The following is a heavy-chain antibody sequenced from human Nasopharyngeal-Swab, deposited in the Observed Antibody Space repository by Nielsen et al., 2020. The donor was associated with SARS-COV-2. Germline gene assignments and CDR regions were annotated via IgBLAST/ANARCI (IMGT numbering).Heavy chain of an antibody. CDR2: IWYAGSNK. Sequence: GESLKISCAASGFTFSSYGMHWVRQAPGKGLEWVAVIWYAGSNKYYADSVKGRFTISRDNSKNTLYLQMNSLRAEDTAVYYCARDGAPGDSGSYYGMDVWGQGTTVTVSS. V-gene: IGHV3-33*01. J-gene: IGHJ6*02. D-gene: IGHD1-26*01. CDR3: ARDGAPGDSGSYYGMDV. CDR1: GFTFSSYG.